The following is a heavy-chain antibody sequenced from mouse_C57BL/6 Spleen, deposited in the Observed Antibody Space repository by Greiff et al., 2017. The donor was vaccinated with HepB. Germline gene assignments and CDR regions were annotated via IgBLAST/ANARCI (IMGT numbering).Heavy chain of an antibody. CDR2: ISYDGSN. Sequence: VQLKESGPGLVKPSQSLSLTCSVTGYSITSGYYWNWIRQFPGNKLEWMGYISYDGSNNYNPSLKSRISITRDTSKNQFCMKLNSVTTEDTATKYVASLWGFAYWGQGTLVTVSA. CDR3: ASLWGFAY. V-gene: IGHV3-6*01. J-gene: IGHJ3*01. CDR1: GYSITSGYY.